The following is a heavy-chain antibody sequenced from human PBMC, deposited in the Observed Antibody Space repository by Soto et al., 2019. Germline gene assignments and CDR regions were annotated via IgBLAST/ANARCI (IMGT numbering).Heavy chain of an antibody. CDR2: ISYDGSNK. V-gene: IGHV3-30-3*01. CDR1: GFTFSSYA. D-gene: IGHD6-13*01. J-gene: IGHJ4*02. Sequence: GGPLRLSCAASGFTFSSYAMHWVLQAPGKGLEWVAVISYDGSNKYYADSVKGRFTISRDNSKNTLYLQMNSLRAEDTAVYYCARDREEIATHYFDYWGQGNLVTVCS. CDR3: ARDREEIATHYFDY.